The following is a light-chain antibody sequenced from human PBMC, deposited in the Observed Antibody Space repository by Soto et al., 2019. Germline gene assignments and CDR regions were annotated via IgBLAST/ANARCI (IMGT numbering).Light chain of an antibody. V-gene: IGKV1-5*03. CDR3: QHYNSYSEP. Sequence: IQLTQSPSSLSASVGDRVTITCRASQTISSWLAWYQQKPGKAPKLLIYKASTLKSGVPSRFSGSGSGTEFTLTISSLQPDDFAPYYCQHYNSYSEPFGQGTKVDI. CDR1: QTISSW. CDR2: KAS. J-gene: IGKJ1*01.